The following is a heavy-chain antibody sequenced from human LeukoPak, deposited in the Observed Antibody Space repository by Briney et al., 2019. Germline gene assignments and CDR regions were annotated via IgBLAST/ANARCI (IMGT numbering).Heavy chain of an antibody. Sequence: GGSLRLSCAASGFTFNGHWMSWVRQAPGKGLEWVATIRRDGGAKYYLDSVEGRFIISRDNAKNSLSLQMDSLRAEDTAVYYCAKDVRSDYFDYWGQGTLVTVSS. CDR2: IRRDGGAK. CDR3: AKDVRSDYFDY. J-gene: IGHJ4*02. CDR1: GFTFNGHW. V-gene: IGHV3-7*01.